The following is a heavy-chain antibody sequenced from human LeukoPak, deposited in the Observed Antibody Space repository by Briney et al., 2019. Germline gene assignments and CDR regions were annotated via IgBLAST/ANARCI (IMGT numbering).Heavy chain of an antibody. CDR1: GFTFSSYS. D-gene: IGHD3-9*01. CDR3: ASKGRYFDWLSPFDY. V-gene: IGHV3-21*01. Sequence: GGSLRLSCAASGFTFSSYSMNWVRQAPGKGLEWVSFISSSSSYIYYADSVKGRFTISRDNSKNTLYLQMNSLRAEDTAVYYCASKGRYFDWLSPFDYWGQGTLVTVSS. J-gene: IGHJ4*02. CDR2: ISSSSSYI.